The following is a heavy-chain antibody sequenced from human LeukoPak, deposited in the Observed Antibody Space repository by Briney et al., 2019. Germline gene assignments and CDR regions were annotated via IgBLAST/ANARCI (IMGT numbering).Heavy chain of an antibody. V-gene: IGHV3-74*01. Sequence: GGSLRLSCAASGFTFSTYWMHWVRQAPGKGLLWVSRINTDGSNTNYADSVKGRFTISRGNAKNTLYLQMNSLRSEDTAVYYCARVPPSVGEATSEYFQDWGQGTLVTVSS. CDR1: GFTFSTYW. D-gene: IGHD1-26*01. J-gene: IGHJ1*01. CDR3: ARVPPSVGEATSEYFQD. CDR2: INTDGSNT.